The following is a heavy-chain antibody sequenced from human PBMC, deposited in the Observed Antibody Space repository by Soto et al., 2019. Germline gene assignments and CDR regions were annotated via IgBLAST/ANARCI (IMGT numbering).Heavy chain of an antibody. J-gene: IGHJ4*02. CDR3: ARANPYCISRTCFYYFDY. V-gene: IGHV3-33*01. D-gene: IGHD2-2*01. Sequence: QVQLVESGGGVVQPGRSLKLSCAASGFTFSGYGMHWVRQAPGRGLEWVAVIWYDESDKDYVDSVKGRFTISRDNSKNTLYLQMNSLRAEDTAVYYCARANPYCISRTCFYYFDYWGQGTLVTVSS. CDR2: IWYDESDK. CDR1: GFTFSGYG.